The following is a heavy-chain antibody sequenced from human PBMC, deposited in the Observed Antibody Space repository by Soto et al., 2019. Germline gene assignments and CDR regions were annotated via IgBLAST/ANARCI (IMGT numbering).Heavy chain of an antibody. CDR1: GFTFSNAW. J-gene: IGHJ4*02. D-gene: IGHD6-19*01. Sequence: GGSLRLSCAASGFTFSNAWMSWVRQAPGKGLEWVGRIKSKTDGGTTDYAEHVKGRFTISRDDSKNTLYLQMNSLKTEDTAVYYCTSDPGGSCWYASYWGQGTLVTVSS. CDR3: TSDPGGSCWYASY. CDR2: IKSKTDGGTT. V-gene: IGHV3-15*01.